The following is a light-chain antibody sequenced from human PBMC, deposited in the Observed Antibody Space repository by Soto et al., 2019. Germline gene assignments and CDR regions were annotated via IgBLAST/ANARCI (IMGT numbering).Light chain of an antibody. V-gene: IGLV1-51*02. Sequence: QSVLTQPPSVSAAPGQTVTISCSGSSSNIGNNYVSWYQHLPGTAPKLLIYENNKRPSGIPDRFSGSKSGTSATLGITGLQTGDEADYYCGTWDSSLSFWVFGGGTKLTVL. CDR3: GTWDSSLSFWV. J-gene: IGLJ3*02. CDR1: SSNIGNNY. CDR2: ENN.